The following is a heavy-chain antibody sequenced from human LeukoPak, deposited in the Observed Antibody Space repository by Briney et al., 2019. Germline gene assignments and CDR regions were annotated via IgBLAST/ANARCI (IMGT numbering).Heavy chain of an antibody. Sequence: GGSLRLSCAASGFTFSSYGMSWVRQAPGKGLEWVSAISGSGGNTYYADSVKGRFTISRDNPKTTLYLQMKSLRAEDTAVYYCAKTGELLWFGEFPYLDYWGQGTLVTVSS. CDR1: GFTFSSYG. J-gene: IGHJ4*02. CDR3: AKTGELLWFGEFPYLDY. V-gene: IGHV3-23*01. CDR2: ISGSGGNT. D-gene: IGHD3-10*01.